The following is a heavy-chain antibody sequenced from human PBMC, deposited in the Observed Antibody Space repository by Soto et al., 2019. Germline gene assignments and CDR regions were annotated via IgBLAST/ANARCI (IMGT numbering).Heavy chain of an antibody. D-gene: IGHD3-10*01. J-gene: IGHJ4*02. CDR1: GFTFSSYG. CDR3: ARGRSGSYYPFDY. V-gene: IGHV3-33*01. CDR2: IWYDGSNK. Sequence: QVQLVESGGGVVQPGRSLRLSCAASGFTFSSYGMHWVRQAPGKGLEWVAVIWYDGSNKYYADSVKGRFTISRDNSKNTLYLQMNSLSAEDTAVYYCARGRSGSYYPFDYWGQGTLVTVSS.